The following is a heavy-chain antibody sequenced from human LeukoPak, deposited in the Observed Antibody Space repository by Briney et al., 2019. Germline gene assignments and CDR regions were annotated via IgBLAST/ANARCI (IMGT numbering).Heavy chain of an antibody. CDR1: GFTFSSYA. V-gene: IGHV3-30-3*01. Sequence: PGGSLRLSCAASGFTFSSYAMHWVRQAPGKGLEWVAVISYDGSNKYYADSVKGRFTISRDNSKNTLYLQMNSLRAEDTAVYYCAGVAKGMLYYFDYWGQGTLVTVSS. D-gene: IGHD3-10*01. CDR2: ISYDGSNK. J-gene: IGHJ4*02. CDR3: AGVAKGMLYYFDY.